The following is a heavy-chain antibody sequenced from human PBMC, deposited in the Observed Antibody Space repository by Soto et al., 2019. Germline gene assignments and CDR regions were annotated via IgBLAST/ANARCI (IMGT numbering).Heavy chain of an antibody. CDR1: GYTFTGYY. V-gene: IGHV1-2*04. CDR2: INPNSGGT. D-gene: IGHD4-4*01. Sequence: ASVKVSCKASGYTFTGYYMHWVRQAPGQGLEWMGWINPNSGGTNYAQKFQGWVTMTRDTSISTAYMELSRLRSDDTAVYYCARGISTVWYYFDYWGQGTLVTVS. J-gene: IGHJ4*02. CDR3: ARGISTVWYYFDY.